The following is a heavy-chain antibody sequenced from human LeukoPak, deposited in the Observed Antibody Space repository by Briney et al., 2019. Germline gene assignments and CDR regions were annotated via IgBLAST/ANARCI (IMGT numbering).Heavy chain of an antibody. CDR3: ARDEGDLYCSSTSCSENWFDP. CDR1: GGSVSSGSYY. Sequence: SETLSLTCTVSGGSVSSGSYYWSWIRQPPGKGLEWIGYIYYSGSTNYNPSLKSRVTISVDTSKNQFSLKLSSVTVADTAVYYCARDEGDLYCSSTSCSENWFDPWGQGTLVTVSS. V-gene: IGHV4-61*01. D-gene: IGHD2-2*01. CDR2: IYYSGST. J-gene: IGHJ5*02.